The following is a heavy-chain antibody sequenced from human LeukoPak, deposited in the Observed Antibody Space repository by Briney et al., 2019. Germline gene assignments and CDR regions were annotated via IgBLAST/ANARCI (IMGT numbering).Heavy chain of an antibody. CDR1: GFTFSSYA. V-gene: IGHV3-30-3*01. J-gene: IGHJ4*02. D-gene: IGHD5-18*01. CDR3: ARATWIQLWLPIDY. CDR2: ISYDGSNK. Sequence: HPGRSLRLSCAASGFTFSSYAMHWVRQAPGKGLEWVAVISYDGSNKYYADSVKGRFTISRDNSKNTLYLQMNSLRAEDTAVYYCARATWIQLWLPIDYWGQGTLVTVSS.